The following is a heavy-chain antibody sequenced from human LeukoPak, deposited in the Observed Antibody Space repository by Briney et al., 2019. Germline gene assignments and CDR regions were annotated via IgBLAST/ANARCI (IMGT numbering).Heavy chain of an antibody. CDR1: GYTFTSYY. CDR2: INPSGGST. V-gene: IGHV1-46*01. CDR3: ARDSWCGDCSEDFDY. D-gene: IGHD2-21*02. Sequence: ASVKVSCKASGYTFTSYYMHWVRQAPGQGLEWMGIINPSGGSTSYAQKFQGRVTMTRDTSTSTVYMELSSLRSEDTAVYYCARDSWCGDCSEDFDYWGQGTLVTVSS. J-gene: IGHJ4*02.